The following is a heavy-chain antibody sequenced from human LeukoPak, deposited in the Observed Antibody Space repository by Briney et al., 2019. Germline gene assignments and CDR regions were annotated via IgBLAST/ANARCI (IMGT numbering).Heavy chain of an antibody. J-gene: IGHJ4*02. CDR2: IYYSGST. V-gene: IGHV4-39*07. CDR1: GGSISSSSYY. D-gene: IGHD3-10*01. CDR3: ARDGRGYYGSGSYYKLDY. Sequence: SETLSLTCTVSGGSISSSSYYWGWIRQPPGKGLEWIGSIYYSGSTYYNPSLKSRVTISVDTSKNQFSLKLSSVTAADTAVYYCARDGRGYYGSGSYYKLDYWGQGTLVTVSS.